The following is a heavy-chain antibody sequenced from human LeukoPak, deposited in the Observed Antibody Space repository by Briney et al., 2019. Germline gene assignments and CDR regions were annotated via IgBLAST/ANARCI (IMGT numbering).Heavy chain of an antibody. CDR2: ISPSFGTA. CDR3: ARARIPGYSYGLYYYYYYMDV. D-gene: IGHD5-18*01. J-gene: IGHJ6*03. Sequence: SVKVSCKASGGTFSSYAISWVRQAPGQGLEWMGGISPSFGTANYAQKFQGRVTITTDESTSTAYMELSSLRAEDTAVYYCARARIPGYSYGLYYYYYYMDVWGKGTTVTVSS. V-gene: IGHV1-69*05. CDR1: GGTFSSYA.